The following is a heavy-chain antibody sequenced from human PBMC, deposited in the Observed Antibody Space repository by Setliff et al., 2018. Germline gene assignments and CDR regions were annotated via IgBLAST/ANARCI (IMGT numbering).Heavy chain of an antibody. CDR2: IGHTGSI. V-gene: IGHV4-38-2*02. CDR1: GYSISSGYI. Sequence: SETLSLTCTVSGYSISSGYIWGWIRQPPGKGLEWVGNIGHTGSINYNPSLKSRLTISRDTSKNQFSLKLSSVTAADTAVYYCARVAGSTSVSITTLWYFDLWGRGILVTVSS. CDR3: ARVAGSTSVSITTLWYFDL. J-gene: IGHJ2*01. D-gene: IGHD3-22*01.